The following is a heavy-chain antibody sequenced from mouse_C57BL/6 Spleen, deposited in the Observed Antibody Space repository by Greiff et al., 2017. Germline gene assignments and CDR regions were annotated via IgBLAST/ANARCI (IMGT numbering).Heavy chain of an antibody. Sequence: QVQLQQPGAELVKPGASVKLSCKASGYTFTSYWMHWVKQRPGQGLEWIGMIHPNSGSTNYNEKFKSKATLTVDKSSSTGYMQLSSLTSEDSAVYYCARITTVSYYAMDYWGQGTSVTVSS. D-gene: IGHD1-1*01. CDR1: GYTFTSYW. CDR2: IHPNSGST. J-gene: IGHJ4*01. V-gene: IGHV1-64*01. CDR3: ARITTVSYYAMDY.